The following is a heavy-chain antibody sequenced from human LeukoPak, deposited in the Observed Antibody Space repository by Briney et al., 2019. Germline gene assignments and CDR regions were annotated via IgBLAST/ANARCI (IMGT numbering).Heavy chain of an antibody. V-gene: IGHV4-59*01. Sequence: SETLSLTCTVSGGSISSYYWSWIRQPPGKGLEWIGYIYYSGSSNYNPSLKSRVTISVDTSKNQFSLKRSSVTAANTAVYYWARDRYGGNSGEFDYWGQGTLVIVST. J-gene: IGHJ4*02. D-gene: IGHD4-23*01. CDR1: GGSISSYY. CDR2: IYYSGSS. CDR3: ARDRYGGNSGEFDY.